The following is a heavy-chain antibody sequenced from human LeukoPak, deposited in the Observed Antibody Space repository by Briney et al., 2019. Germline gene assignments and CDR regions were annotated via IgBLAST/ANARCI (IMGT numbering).Heavy chain of an antibody. Sequence: GASVKVSCKASGYTFTSYGISWVRQAPGQGLEWMGWISAYNGNTNYAQKLQGRVTITRDTSASTAYMELSSLRSEDTAVYYCVRAERHPSGWKPFDYWGQGTLVTVSS. CDR2: ISAYNGNT. J-gene: IGHJ4*02. V-gene: IGHV1-18*01. CDR1: GYTFTSYG. CDR3: VRAERHPSGWKPFDY. D-gene: IGHD6-19*01.